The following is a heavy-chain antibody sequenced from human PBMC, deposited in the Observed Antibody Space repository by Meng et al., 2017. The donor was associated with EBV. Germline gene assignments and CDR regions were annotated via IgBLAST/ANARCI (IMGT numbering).Heavy chain of an antibody. Sequence: QVQLQESGRGLVKPSETLSLTCTVSGGSVNNESYYWGWIRQPPGKGLEYIGYIYYTGSTNYNSSLKSRVTISLDKSKNQFSLKLTSLTAADTAIYYCARGDYTNYPRWFDPWGQGTLVTVSS. J-gene: IGHJ5*02. D-gene: IGHD4-11*01. CDR2: IYYTGST. V-gene: IGHV4-61*01. CDR3: ARGDYTNYPRWFDP. CDR1: GGSVNNESYY.